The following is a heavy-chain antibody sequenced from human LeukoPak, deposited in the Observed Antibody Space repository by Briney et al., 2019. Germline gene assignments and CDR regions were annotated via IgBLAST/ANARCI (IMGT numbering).Heavy chain of an antibody. V-gene: IGHV3-33*06. J-gene: IGHJ4*02. Sequence: PGGSLRLSCAASGFTFSSYGMHWVRQAPGKGLEWVAVICYDGSNKYYADSVKGRFTISRDNSKNTLYLQMNSLRAEDTAVYYCAKDSMGSGSYYSYPDYWGQGTLVTVSS. CDR1: GFTFSSYG. D-gene: IGHD3-10*01. CDR3: AKDSMGSGSYYSYPDY. CDR2: ICYDGSNK.